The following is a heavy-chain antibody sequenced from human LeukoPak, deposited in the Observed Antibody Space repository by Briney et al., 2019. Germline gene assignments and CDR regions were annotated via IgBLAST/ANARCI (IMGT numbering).Heavy chain of an antibody. Sequence: ASVKVSCKASGYTFTGYYMHWVRQALGQGLEWMGWINPNSGGTNYAQKFQGRVTMTTDTSTSTAYMELRSLRSDDTAVYYCARVYDFWSGVVDYWGQGTLVTVSS. CDR1: GYTFTGYY. D-gene: IGHD3-3*01. CDR3: ARVYDFWSGVVDY. V-gene: IGHV1-2*02. CDR2: INPNSGGT. J-gene: IGHJ4*02.